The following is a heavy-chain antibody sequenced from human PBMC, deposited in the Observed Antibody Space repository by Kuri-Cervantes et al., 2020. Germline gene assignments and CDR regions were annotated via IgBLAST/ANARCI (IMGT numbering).Heavy chain of an antibody. Sequence: SETLSLTCTVSGGSISSYYWSWIRQPPGKGLEWIGYIYYSGSTNYNPSLKSRVTISVDTSKNQFSLKLSSVTAADTAVYYCARYQTSTIFGVVIISPPDYWGQGTLVTVSS. CDR1: GGSISSYY. V-gene: IGHV4-59*12. CDR3: ARYQTSTIFGVVIISPPDY. D-gene: IGHD3-3*01. CDR2: IYYSGST. J-gene: IGHJ4*02.